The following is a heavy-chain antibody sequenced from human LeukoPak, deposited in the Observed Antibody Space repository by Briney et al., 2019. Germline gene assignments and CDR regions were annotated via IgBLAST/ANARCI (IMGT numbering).Heavy chain of an antibody. CDR1: GYSFSNNW. V-gene: IGHV5-51*01. CDR2: IYPYDSAA. CDR3: ARNQWPNYFAY. D-gene: IGHD6-19*01. Sequence: TISCTASGYSFSNNWIAWGCHLPGEGLGWCGIIYPYDSAARYSPSFQGQVTISADKSINTAYLQWSSLKASDTAMYYCARNQWPNYFAYWGQGTLVTVSS. J-gene: IGHJ4*02.